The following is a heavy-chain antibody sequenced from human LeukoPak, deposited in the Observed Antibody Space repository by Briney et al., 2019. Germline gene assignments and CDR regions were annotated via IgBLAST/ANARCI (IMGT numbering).Heavy chain of an antibody. D-gene: IGHD7-27*01. CDR1: GFIFSSYW. V-gene: IGHV3-74*01. CDR2: INSGGSGT. CDR3: TTSLGPLTEY. J-gene: IGHJ4*02. Sequence: GGSLRLSCAASGFIFSSYWMHWVRQTPGKGLVWVSRINSGGSGTSYADSVEGRFTISRDDAKNTLYLQMNSLRVEDTAVYYCTTSLGPLTEYWGQGTLVTVSS.